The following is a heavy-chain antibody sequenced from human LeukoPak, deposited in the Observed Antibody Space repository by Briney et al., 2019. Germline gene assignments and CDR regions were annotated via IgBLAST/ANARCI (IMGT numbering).Heavy chain of an antibody. V-gene: IGHV3-9*01. CDR1: GFTFDDYA. D-gene: IGHD5-18*01. CDR2: ISWNSGSI. Sequence: GRSLRLSCAASGFTFDDYAMHWVRQAPGKGLEWVSGISWNSGSIGYADSVKGRFTISRDNAKNSLYLQMNSLRAEDTAFYYCARGYSYGLSAGPGGYWGQGTLVTVSS. CDR3: ARGYSYGLSAGPGGY. J-gene: IGHJ4*02.